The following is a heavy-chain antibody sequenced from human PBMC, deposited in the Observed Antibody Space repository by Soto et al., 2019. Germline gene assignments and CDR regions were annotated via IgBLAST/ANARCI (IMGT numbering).Heavy chain of an antibody. CDR2: IKQDESEI. J-gene: IGHJ3*01. CDR3: AAVITIWSLDF. D-gene: IGHD3-3*01. Sequence: EVQLVDSGGGLVQPGGSLRLSCAASGFTFSNFWMSWVRQTPGKGLEWVAKIKQDESEIYYAGSVRGRFTISRDNAKNSLYLQMNSLRIEDTAVYYCAAVITIWSLDFWGPGTMVTVSS. CDR1: GFTFSNFW. V-gene: IGHV3-7*01.